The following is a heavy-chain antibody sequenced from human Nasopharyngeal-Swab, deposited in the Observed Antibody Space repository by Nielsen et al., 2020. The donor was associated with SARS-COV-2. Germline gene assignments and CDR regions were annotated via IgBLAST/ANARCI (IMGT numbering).Heavy chain of an antibody. Sequence: GESLKISCAASGFTFSSYSMNWVRQAPGKGLECVSSISSSSSYIYYADSVKGRFTISRDNAKNSLYLQMNSLRAEDTAVYYCARDTIAVAENWFDPWGQGTLVTVSS. CDR3: ARDTIAVAENWFDP. V-gene: IGHV3-21*01. D-gene: IGHD6-19*01. J-gene: IGHJ5*02. CDR1: GFTFSSYS. CDR2: ISSSSSYI.